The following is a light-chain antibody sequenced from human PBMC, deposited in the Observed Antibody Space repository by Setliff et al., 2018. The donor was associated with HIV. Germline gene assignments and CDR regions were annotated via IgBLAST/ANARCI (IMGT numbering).Light chain of an antibody. CDR1: SSDVGGHNY. Sequence: QSVLAQPASVSGSPGQSITISCTGTSSDVGGHNYVSWYQQHPGKAPKVMIYDVNKWPSGVSNRFSGSKSGNTASLTISGLQAEDEADYYCCSYVNSGIYVFGTGTKVTVL. CDR3: CSYVNSGIYV. J-gene: IGLJ1*01. CDR2: DVN. V-gene: IGLV2-23*02.